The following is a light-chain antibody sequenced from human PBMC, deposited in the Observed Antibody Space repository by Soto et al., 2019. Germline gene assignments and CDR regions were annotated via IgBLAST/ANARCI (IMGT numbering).Light chain of an antibody. V-gene: IGKV1-8*01. J-gene: IGKJ1*01. CDR2: AAS. CDR3: QQYYSYPQT. Sequence: AIRMTQSPSSFSASTGDRVTITCRASQGISSYLAWYQQKPGKAPKLLIYAASTFQSGVPSRFSGSGSGTDFTPTISCLQSEDFATYDCQQYYSYPQTFGQGTKVEIK. CDR1: QGISSY.